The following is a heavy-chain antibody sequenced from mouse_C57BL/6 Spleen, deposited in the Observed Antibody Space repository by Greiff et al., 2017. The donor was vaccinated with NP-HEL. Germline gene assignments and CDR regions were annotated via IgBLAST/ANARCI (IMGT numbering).Heavy chain of an antibody. V-gene: IGHV1-52*01. Sequence: VKLQQPGAELVRPGSSVKLSCKASGYTFTSYWMHWVKQRPIQGLEWIGNIDPSDSETHYNQKFKDKATLTVDKSSSTVYMELSRLTSEDSAVYFCARHEKGLYSNYLAYWGQGTLVTVSA. CDR1: GYTFTSYW. CDR3: ARHEKGLYSNYLAY. D-gene: IGHD2-5*01. J-gene: IGHJ3*01. CDR2: IDPSDSET.